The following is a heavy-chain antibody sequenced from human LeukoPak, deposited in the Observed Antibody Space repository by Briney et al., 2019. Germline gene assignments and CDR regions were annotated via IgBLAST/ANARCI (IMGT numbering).Heavy chain of an antibody. CDR1: GGSLSSYY. D-gene: IGHD6-25*01. CDR2: IYYSGST. V-gene: IGHV4-59*01. J-gene: IGHJ6*02. Sequence: SETLSLTCSVSGGSLSSYYWSWIRQPPGKGLEWIGYIYYSGSTNYNPSLKSRVTISVDTSKNQFSLKLSSVTAADTAVYYCARDRFSGSMDVWGQGTTVTVSS. CDR3: ARDRFSGSMDV.